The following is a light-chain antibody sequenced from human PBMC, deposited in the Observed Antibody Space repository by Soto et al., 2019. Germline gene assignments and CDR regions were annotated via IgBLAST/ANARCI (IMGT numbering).Light chain of an antibody. CDR1: DSNIGSNT. CDR2: SND. CDR3: VTWYDILNGWV. J-gene: IGLJ3*02. Sequence: QSVLTQPPSASGTPGQRVTISCSGSDSNIGSNTVNWYQHLPGVAPTLLTHSNDHRPSGVADRFSGSKSGTSASLAISGLQSEDEADYYCVTWYDILNGWVFGGGTKLTVL. V-gene: IGLV1-44*01.